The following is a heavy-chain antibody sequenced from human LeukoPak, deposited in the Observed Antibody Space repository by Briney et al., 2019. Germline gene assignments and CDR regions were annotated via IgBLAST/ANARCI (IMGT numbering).Heavy chain of an antibody. V-gene: IGHV1-69*04. CDR3: ARDLPPYYFDY. CDR1: GGIFSSYA. J-gene: IGHJ4*02. CDR2: IIPILGIA. Sequence: GASVKVSCKASGGIFSSYAISWVRQAPGQGLEWMGRIIPILGIANYAQKFQGRVTITGDKSTSTAYMDLSSLRSEDTAVYYCARDLPPYYFDYWGQGTLVTVSS.